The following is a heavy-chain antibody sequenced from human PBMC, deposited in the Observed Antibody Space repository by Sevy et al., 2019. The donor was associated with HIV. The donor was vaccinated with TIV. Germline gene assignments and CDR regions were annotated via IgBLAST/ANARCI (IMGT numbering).Heavy chain of an antibody. J-gene: IGHJ4*02. D-gene: IGHD4-17*01. CDR3: TTTVTTPWAFDY. Sequence: GGSLRLSCTASGFTFSDAWMSWVRQAPWKGLEWVGRFEPKADGETTDYAAPVKGRFTISRDVSKTTLYLQMNSLKTEDTAVYFCTTTVTTPWAFDYWGQGTLVTVSS. V-gene: IGHV3-15*04. CDR2: FEPKADGETT. CDR1: GFTFSDAW.